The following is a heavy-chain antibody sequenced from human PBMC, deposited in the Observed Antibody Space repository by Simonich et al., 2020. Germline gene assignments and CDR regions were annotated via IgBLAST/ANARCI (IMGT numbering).Heavy chain of an antibody. Sequence: QVQLVQSGAEVKKPGASVKVSCKASGYTFTGYYMHWVRQAPGQGLEWMRWIKPNSGGTNYAQKFQGRVTMTRDTSISTAYMELSRLRSDDTAVYYCARARLYSSSHAFDIWGQGTMVTVSS. D-gene: IGHD6-6*01. CDR2: IKPNSGGT. CDR1: GYTFTGYY. CDR3: ARARLYSSSHAFDI. V-gene: IGHV1-2*02. J-gene: IGHJ3*02.